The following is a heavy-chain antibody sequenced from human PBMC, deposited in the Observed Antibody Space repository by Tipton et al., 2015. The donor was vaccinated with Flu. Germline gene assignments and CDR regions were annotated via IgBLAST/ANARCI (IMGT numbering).Heavy chain of an antibody. CDR2: INPNSGGT. Sequence: QSGPEVKKPGASVKVSCKASGYTFTGYYMHWMRQAPGQGLEWMGWINPNSGGTNYAQKFQGRVTMTRDTSISTAYMELSRLRSDDTAVYYCARVNVVLKYNWFDPWGQGTLVTVSS. J-gene: IGHJ5*02. CDR1: GYTFTGYY. CDR3: ARVNVVLKYNWFDP. V-gene: IGHV1-2*02. D-gene: IGHD2-15*01.